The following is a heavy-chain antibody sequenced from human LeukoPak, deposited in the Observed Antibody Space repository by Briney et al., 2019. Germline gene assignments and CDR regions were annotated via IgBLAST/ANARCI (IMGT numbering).Heavy chain of an antibody. CDR3: ARDLMGYYYYMDV. CDR1: GGSISSYY. J-gene: IGHJ6*03. D-gene: IGHD1-26*01. Sequence: WETLSLTCTVSGGSISSYYWSWIRQPPGKGLEWIGYIYYSGSTNYNPSLKSRVTISVDTSKNHFSVKLSSVTAADTAVYYCARDLMGYYYYMDVWGKGTTVTVSS. CDR2: IYYSGST. V-gene: IGHV4-59*01.